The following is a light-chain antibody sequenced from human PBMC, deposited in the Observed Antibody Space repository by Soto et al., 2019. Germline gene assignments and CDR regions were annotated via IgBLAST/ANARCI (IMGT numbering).Light chain of an antibody. Sequence: DIQMTQSPSSLSASVGDRVTITCRASQSISNYLNWYQQKPGKAPKLLIYAASSLQSGVPSRFSGSGSGTDFTLTISSLQPEDFATYSCQQRYTTLSTFGPGTNVDIK. CDR1: QSISNY. CDR3: QQRYTTLST. J-gene: IGKJ3*01. CDR2: AAS. V-gene: IGKV1-39*01.